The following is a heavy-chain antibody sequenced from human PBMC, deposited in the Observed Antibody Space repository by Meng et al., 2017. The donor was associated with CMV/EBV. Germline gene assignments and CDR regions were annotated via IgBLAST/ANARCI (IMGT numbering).Heavy chain of an antibody. D-gene: IGHD2-2*01. V-gene: IGHV4-34*01. CDR3: AREGVGCSSTSCFPSSGMDV. CDR2: INHSGST. CDR1: GGSSSGHY. J-gene: IGHJ6*02. Sequence: GSLRPSCAVYGGSSSGHYWSWTRQPPGKGLEWIGEINHSGSTNYNPSLKSRVTISVDTSRNQFSLKLSSVTAADTAVYYCAREGVGCSSTSCFPSSGMDVWGQGTTVTVSS.